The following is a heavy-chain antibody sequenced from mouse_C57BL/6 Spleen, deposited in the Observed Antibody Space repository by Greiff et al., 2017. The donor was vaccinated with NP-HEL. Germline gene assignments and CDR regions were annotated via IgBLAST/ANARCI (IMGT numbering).Heavy chain of an antibody. D-gene: IGHD1-1*02. Sequence: EVKLVESGGGLVKPGGSLNLSCAASGFTFSSYAMSWVRQTPEKRLEWVATISDGGSYTYYPDNVKGRFTISRDNAKNNLYLQMSHLKSEDTAMYYCAREANGPYFDYWGQGTTLTVSS. V-gene: IGHV5-4*01. CDR2: ISDGGSYT. CDR3: AREANGPYFDY. J-gene: IGHJ2*01. CDR1: GFTFSSYA.